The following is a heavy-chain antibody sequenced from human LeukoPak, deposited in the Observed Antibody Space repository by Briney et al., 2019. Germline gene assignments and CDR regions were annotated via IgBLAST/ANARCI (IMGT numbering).Heavy chain of an antibody. CDR3: ARAGGANYDILTGLPDY. CDR1: GYTFTSYY. CDR2: INPNSGGT. D-gene: IGHD3-9*01. V-gene: IGHV1-2*02. Sequence: ASVKVSCKASGYTFTSYYMNWVRQAPGQGLEWMGWINPNSGGTNYAQKFQGRVTMTRDTSISTAYMELSRLRSDDTAVYYCARAGGANYDILTGLPDYWGQGTLVTVSS. J-gene: IGHJ4*02.